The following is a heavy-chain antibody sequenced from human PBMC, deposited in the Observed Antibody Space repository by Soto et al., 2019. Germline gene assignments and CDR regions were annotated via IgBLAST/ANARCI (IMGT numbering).Heavy chain of an antibody. CDR2: IYYSGST. D-gene: IGHD4-17*01. J-gene: IGHJ4*02. V-gene: IGHV4-39*01. Sequence: QLQLQESGPGLVKPSETLSLTCTVSGGSISSSSYYWGWIRQPPGKGLEWIGSIYYSGSTYYNPSLKSRVTLPVNTSKTRFPLKLGFVPAADTAVYYWARKTKFTVTTHFAYGGQETLVTFSS. CDR1: GGSISSSSYY. CDR3: ARKTKFTVTTHFAY.